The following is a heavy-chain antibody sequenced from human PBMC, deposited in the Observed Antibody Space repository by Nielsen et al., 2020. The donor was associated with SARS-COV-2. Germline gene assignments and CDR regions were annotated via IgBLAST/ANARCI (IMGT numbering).Heavy chain of an antibody. CDR1: GLSSRSSA. CDR2: ISGSGGST. J-gene: IGHJ3*02. CDR3: AKDIWDYYDSSGYQTDAFDI. Sequence: GSFLRPSFQALGLSSRSSALSGFRKPQGLGLEWVSAISGSGGSTYYADSVKGRFTISRDNSKNTLYLQMNSLRAEDTAVYYCAKDIWDYYDSSGYQTDAFDIWGQGTMVTVSS. V-gene: IGHV3-23*01. D-gene: IGHD3-22*01.